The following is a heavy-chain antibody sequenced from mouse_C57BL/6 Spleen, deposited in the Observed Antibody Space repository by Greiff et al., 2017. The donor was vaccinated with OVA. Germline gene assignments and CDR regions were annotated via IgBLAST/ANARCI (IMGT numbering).Heavy chain of an antibody. J-gene: IGHJ2*01. CDR2: INPNNGGT. CDR1: GYTFTDYY. CDR3: ARSEYLYYFDY. D-gene: IGHD5-1*01. Sequence: EVKLQQSGPELVKPGASVKISCKASGYTFTDYYMNWVKQSHGKSLEWIGDINPNNGGTSYNQKFKGKATLTVDKSSSTAYMELRSLTSEDSAVYYCARSEYLYYFDYWGQGTTLTVSS. V-gene: IGHV1-26*01.